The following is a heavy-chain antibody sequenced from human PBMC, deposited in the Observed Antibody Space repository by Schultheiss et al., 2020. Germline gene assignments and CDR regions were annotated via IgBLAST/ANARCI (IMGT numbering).Heavy chain of an antibody. D-gene: IGHD1-26*01. CDR1: GGSISSGGYY. J-gene: IGHJ4*02. CDR3: ARVVGATTYFDY. CDR2: IYYSGST. V-gene: IGHV4-31*03. Sequence: SENLSLTCTVSGGSISSGGYYWSWIRQHPGKGLEWIGYIYYSGSTYYNPSLKSRVTISVDTSKNQFSLKLSSVTAADTAVYYCARVVGATTYFDYWGQGTLVNVSS.